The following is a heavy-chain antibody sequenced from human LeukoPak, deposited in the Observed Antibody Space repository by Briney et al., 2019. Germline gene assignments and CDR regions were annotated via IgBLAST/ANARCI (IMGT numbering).Heavy chain of an antibody. J-gene: IGHJ4*02. CDR1: GGSISSSSYY. Sequence: SETLSLTCTVSGGSISSSSYYWGWIRQPPGKGLEWIGSIYYSGSTYYNPSLKSRVTISVVTSKNQFSLKLSSVTAADTAVYYCASGFYYYDSSGYHFDYWGQGTLVTVSS. V-gene: IGHV4-39*07. CDR2: IYYSGST. CDR3: ASGFYYYDSSGYHFDY. D-gene: IGHD3-22*01.